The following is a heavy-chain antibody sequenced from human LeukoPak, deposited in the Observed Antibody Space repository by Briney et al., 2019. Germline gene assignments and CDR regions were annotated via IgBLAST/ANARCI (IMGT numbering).Heavy chain of an antibody. CDR1: GFTFSSYA. V-gene: IGHV3-23*01. J-gene: IGHJ4*02. CDR3: AKTIFAGIAAASYYFDY. D-gene: IGHD6-13*01. CDR2: ISGSGGST. Sequence: GGSLRLSCAASGFTFSSYAMSWVRQAPGKGLEWVSAISGSGGSTYYADSVKGRFTISRDNSKNTLYLQMNSLRAEDTAVYYCAKTIFAGIAAASYYFDYWGQGTLVTVSS.